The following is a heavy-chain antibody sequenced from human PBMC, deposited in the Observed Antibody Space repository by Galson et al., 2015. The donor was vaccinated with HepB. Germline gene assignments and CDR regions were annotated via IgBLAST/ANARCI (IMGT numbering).Heavy chain of an antibody. D-gene: IGHD3-10*01. V-gene: IGHV3-30*04. J-gene: IGHJ4*02. Sequence: SLRLSCAASGFTFSSYAMHWVRQAPGKGLEWVAVISYDGSNKYYADSVKGRFTISRDNSKNTLYLQMNSLRAEDTAVYYCARDRFGESTYYFDYWGQGTLVTVSS. CDR2: ISYDGSNK. CDR3: ARDRFGESTYYFDY. CDR1: GFTFSSYA.